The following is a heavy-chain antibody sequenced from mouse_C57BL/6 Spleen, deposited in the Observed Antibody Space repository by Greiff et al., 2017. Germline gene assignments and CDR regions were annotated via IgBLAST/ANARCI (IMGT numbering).Heavy chain of an antibody. CDR1: GYAFSSYW. CDR3: ARWDDGSSYGGYYFDY. Sequence: VQLQQSGAELVKPGASVKISCKASGYAFSSYWMNWVKQRPGKGLEWIGQIYPGDGDNTYNGKFKGKAKLTADKSSSTAYMQRSSLTSEDSAVYFCARWDDGSSYGGYYFDYWGQGTTLTVSS. D-gene: IGHD1-1*01. CDR2: IYPGDGDN. J-gene: IGHJ2*01. V-gene: IGHV1-80*01.